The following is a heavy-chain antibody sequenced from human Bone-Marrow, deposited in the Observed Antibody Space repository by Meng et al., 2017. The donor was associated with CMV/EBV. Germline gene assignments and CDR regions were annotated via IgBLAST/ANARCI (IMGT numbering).Heavy chain of an antibody. J-gene: IGHJ6*02. V-gene: IGHV1-2*02. CDR2: INPNSGGT. D-gene: IGHD3-22*01. Sequence: ASVKVSCKASGYTFTGYYMHWVRQAPGQGLEWMGWINPNSGGTNYAQKFQGRVTMTRDTSISTAYMELSRLRSDDTAVYYCARDLYYYDSSCYYNYYYYGMDVWGQGTTVTVSS. CDR3: ARDLYYYDSSCYYNYYYYGMDV. CDR1: GYTFTGYY.